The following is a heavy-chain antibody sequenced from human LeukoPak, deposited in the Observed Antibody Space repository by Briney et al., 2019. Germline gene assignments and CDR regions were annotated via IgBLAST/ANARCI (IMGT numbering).Heavy chain of an antibody. Sequence: SQTLSLTCTVSGGSIRTSGNYWSWIRHHPGKGLEWMGCIYYSGTTYDSPSLKSRVTISVDTSKNQFSLKLSSVTAADTAVYYCARHVAAGIIWYWGQGTLVTVSS. CDR2: IYYSGTT. V-gene: IGHV4-39*01. D-gene: IGHD6-13*01. J-gene: IGHJ4*02. CDR1: GGSIRTSGNY. CDR3: ARHVAAGIIWY.